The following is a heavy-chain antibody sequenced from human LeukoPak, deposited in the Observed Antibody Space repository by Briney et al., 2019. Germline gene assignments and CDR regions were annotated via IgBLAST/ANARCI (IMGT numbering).Heavy chain of an antibody. CDR1: GFTFSSYA. D-gene: IGHD1-26*01. Sequence: GGSLRLSCAASGFTFSSYAMHWVRQAPGKGLEWVAVISYDGSNKYYADSVKGRFTISRDNSKNTLYLQMNSLRAEDTAVYYCARAPEWELLHFDYWGQGTLVTVSS. V-gene: IGHV3-30*04. J-gene: IGHJ4*02. CDR3: ARAPEWELLHFDY. CDR2: ISYDGSNK.